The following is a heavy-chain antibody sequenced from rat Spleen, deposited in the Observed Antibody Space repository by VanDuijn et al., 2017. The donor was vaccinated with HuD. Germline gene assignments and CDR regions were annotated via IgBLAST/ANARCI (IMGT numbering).Heavy chain of an antibody. V-gene: IGHV5-7*01. J-gene: IGHJ2*01. CDR3: ARRGYNYAYYFDY. Sequence: EVQLVESDGGLVQPGRSLKLSCAASGFTLSDHYMAWVRQAPKKGLEWVATISYDGSHTYYPDSVKGRFTISRDNAENTVYLQMNSLRSEDTAIYYCARRGYNYAYYFDYWGQGVMVTVSS. D-gene: IGHD1-4*01. CDR2: ISYDGSHT. CDR1: GFTLSDHY.